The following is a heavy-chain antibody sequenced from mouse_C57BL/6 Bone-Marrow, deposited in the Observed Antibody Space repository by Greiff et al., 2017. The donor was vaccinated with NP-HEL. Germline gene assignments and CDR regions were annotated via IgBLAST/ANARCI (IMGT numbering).Heavy chain of an antibody. CDR2: IYPRDGST. D-gene: IGHD1-1*01. J-gene: IGHJ1*03. CDR3: ARTPPTVVDWYFDV. V-gene: IGHV1-85*01. CDR1: GYTFTSYD. Sequence: QVQLQQSGPELVKPGASVKLSCKASGYTFTSYDINWVKQRPGQGLEWIGWIYPRDGSTTYNEKFKGKATLTVDTSSSTAYMELHSLTSEDSAVYFCARTPPTVVDWYFDVWGTGTTVTVSS.